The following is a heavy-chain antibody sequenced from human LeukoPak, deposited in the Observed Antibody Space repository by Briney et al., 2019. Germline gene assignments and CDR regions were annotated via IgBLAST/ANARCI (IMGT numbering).Heavy chain of an antibody. CDR3: TRVRSGNDFDY. J-gene: IGHJ4*02. Sequence: PGGSLRLSCTASGFTFGDYAMSWVRQAPGKGLEWVGFIRSKAYGGATQYAASVKGRFTISIDDSKSIAYLQMSSLKTEDTAVYYCTRVRSGNDFDYWGQGTLVTVSS. CDR2: IRSKAYGGAT. CDR1: GFTFGDYA. D-gene: IGHD3-10*01. V-gene: IGHV3-49*04.